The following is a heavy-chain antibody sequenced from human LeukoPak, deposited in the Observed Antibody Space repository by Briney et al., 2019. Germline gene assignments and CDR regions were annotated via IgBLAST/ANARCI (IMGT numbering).Heavy chain of an antibody. V-gene: IGHV5-51*01. Sequence: YPXDSDTRYSPSFQGQVTISADKSISTAYLQWSSLKASDTAMYYCARHGYYDSSGYPPKHFDYWGQGALVTVSS. D-gene: IGHD3-22*01. CDR3: ARHGYYDSSGYPPKHFDY. CDR2: YPXDSDT. J-gene: IGHJ4*02.